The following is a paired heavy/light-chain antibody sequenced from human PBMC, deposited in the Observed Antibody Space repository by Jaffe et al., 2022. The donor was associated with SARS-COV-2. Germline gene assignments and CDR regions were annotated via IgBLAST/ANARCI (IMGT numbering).Light chain of an antibody. CDR2: GAS. Sequence: EIVMTQSPATLSVSPGERATLSCRASQSVSSNLAWYQQKPGQAPRLLIHGASTRATGIPARFSGSGSGTEFTLTISSLQSEDFAVYYCQQYNNWPPCTFGQGTKLEIK. J-gene: IGKJ2*02. CDR3: QQYNNWPPCT. V-gene: IGKV3-15*01. CDR1: QSVSSN.
Heavy chain of an antibody. Sequence: QVQLVESGGGLVKPGGSLRLSCAASGFIFSDYYMSWIRQAPGKGLEWISYISSSGSTIYYADSVKGRFTVSRDNAKKSLYLQMNSLRAEDTAVYYCARGSGWIYFDSWGQGTLVTVSS. D-gene: IGHD6-19*01. CDR2: ISSSGSTI. CDR3: ARGSGWIYFDS. CDR1: GFIFSDYY. J-gene: IGHJ4*02. V-gene: IGHV3-11*01.